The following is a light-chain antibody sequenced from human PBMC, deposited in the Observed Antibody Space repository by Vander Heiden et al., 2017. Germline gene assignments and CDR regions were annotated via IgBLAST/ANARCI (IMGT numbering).Light chain of an antibody. CDR2: DDD. V-gene: IGLV3-9*01. CDR3: QVRDSSTNWV. CDR1: DIGSRH. J-gene: IGLJ3*02. Sequence: SYELTPSLSLSVALGQTATITCEGHDIGSRHVHWYQRKPGQAPVLVIYDDDYRPSGIPERFSGSNSGNTATLTISRAQAGDEADYFCQVRDSSTNWVFGGGTKMTVL.